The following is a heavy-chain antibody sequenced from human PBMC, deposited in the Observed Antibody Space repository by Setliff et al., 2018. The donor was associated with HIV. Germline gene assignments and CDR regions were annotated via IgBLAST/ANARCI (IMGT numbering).Heavy chain of an antibody. CDR2: INTNTGNP. J-gene: IGHJ5*02. D-gene: IGHD4-17*01. CDR3: ARALYGDYGGDINWFDP. CDR1: GYTFTSYA. Sequence: ASVKVSCKASGYTFTSYAMNWVRQAPGQGLEWMGWINTNTGNPTYAQGFTGRFVFSVDTSVSTAYLQISSLKAEDTAVYYCARALYGDYGGDINWFDPWGQGTLVTVSS. V-gene: IGHV7-4-1*02.